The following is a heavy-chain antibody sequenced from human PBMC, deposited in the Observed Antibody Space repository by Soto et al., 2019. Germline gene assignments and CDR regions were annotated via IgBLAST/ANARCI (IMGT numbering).Heavy chain of an antibody. CDR2: IYPGDSDT. V-gene: IGHV5-51*01. Sequence: GESLKISCNGSGYIFTSYWIGWVRQMPGKGLEWMGIIYPGDSDTRYSPSFQGQVTISADKSISTAYLQWSSLKASDTAMYYCARPPTSSSNCPPVYWGQGTLVTVSS. D-gene: IGHD6-6*01. CDR3: ARPPTSSSNCPPVY. J-gene: IGHJ4*02. CDR1: GYIFTSYW.